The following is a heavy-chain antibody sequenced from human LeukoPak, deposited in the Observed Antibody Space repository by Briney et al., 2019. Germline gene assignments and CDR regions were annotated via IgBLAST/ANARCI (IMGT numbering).Heavy chain of an antibody. CDR1: GGSFSGYY. J-gene: IGHJ4*02. D-gene: IGHD3-22*01. V-gene: IGHV4-34*01. CDR2: INHRGGT. Sequence: SETLSLTCAVYGGSFSGYYWNWIRQPPGMGLEWIGEINHRGGTGYNPSLKSRVTMSVDTSKNVFSLKLTSVTAADTAVYYCARAYYYDSSAAIDYWGQGILVTVSS. CDR3: ARAYYYDSSAAIDY.